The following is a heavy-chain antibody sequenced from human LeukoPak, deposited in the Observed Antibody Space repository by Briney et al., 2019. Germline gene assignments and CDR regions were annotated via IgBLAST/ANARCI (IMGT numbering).Heavy chain of an antibody. V-gene: IGHV4-39*01. CDR1: GGSISSSSYY. Sequence: SETLSLTCTVSGGSISSSSYYWGWIRQPPGKGLEWIGRIYYSGSTYYNPSLKSRVTISVDTSKNQFSLKLSSVTAADTAVYYCARLRGYSYGFFDYWGQGTLVTVSS. J-gene: IGHJ4*02. D-gene: IGHD5-18*01. CDR2: IYYSGST. CDR3: ARLRGYSYGFFDY.